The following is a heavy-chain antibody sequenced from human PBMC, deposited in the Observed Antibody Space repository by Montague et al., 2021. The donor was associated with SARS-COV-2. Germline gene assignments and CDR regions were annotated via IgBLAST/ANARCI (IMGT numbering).Heavy chain of an antibody. V-gene: IGHV4-39*01. CDR3: AIHWGRGPAALDWFDP. Sequence: SESLSLTCSVSGDSINSRYYYCGWVRQPPGKGLEWIGSIDYSGSTSYNPSLKSRVTLSVDTSKNHFSLKLNSVAAADTAVYFCAIHWGRGPAALDWFDPWGQGTLVTVSS. D-gene: IGHD2-2*01. J-gene: IGHJ5*02. CDR1: GDSINSRYYY. CDR2: IDYSGST.